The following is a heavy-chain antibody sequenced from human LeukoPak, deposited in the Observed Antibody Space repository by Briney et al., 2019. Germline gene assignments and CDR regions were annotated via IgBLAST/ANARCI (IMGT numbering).Heavy chain of an antibody. D-gene: IGHD6-19*01. CDR2: IRYDGGNK. CDR3: AKSISGPRGDY. Sequence: GGSLRLSCAASGFTFSSYGMHWVRQAPGKGLEWVAFIRYDGGNKYYADSVKGRFTISRDNSKNTLYLQMNSLRAEDTAVYYCAKSISGPRGDYWGQGTLVTVSS. J-gene: IGHJ4*02. CDR1: GFTFSSYG. V-gene: IGHV3-30*02.